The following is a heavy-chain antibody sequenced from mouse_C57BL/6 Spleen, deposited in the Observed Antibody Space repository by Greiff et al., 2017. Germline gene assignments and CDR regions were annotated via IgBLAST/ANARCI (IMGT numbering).Heavy chain of an antibody. J-gene: IGHJ2*01. CDR2: IHPNSGST. V-gene: IGHV1-64*01. Sequence: QVQLQQPGAELVKPGASVKLSCKASGYTFTSYWMHWVKQRPGQGLEWIGMIHPNSGSTNYNEKFKSKATLTVDKSSSTAYMQLSSLTSEDSAVYYCAREGDYSNYDYWGQGTTLTVSS. CDR1: GYTFTSYW. D-gene: IGHD2-5*01. CDR3: AREGDYSNYDY.